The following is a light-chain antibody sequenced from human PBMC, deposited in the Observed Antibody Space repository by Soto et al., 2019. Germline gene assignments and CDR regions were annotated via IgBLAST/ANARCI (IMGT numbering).Light chain of an antibody. CDR1: SSDIGGYNF. V-gene: IGLV2-14*01. J-gene: IGLJ1*01. Sequence: QSVLTQPASVSGSPGQSITISCTGTSSDIGGYNFVSWYQHHPGKAPKLMIYEVNNRPSGVSSRFSGSKSGNTASLTISGLQAEDEADYYCSSYTSSRAYVFGIGTKLTVL. CDR2: EVN. CDR3: SSYTSSRAYV.